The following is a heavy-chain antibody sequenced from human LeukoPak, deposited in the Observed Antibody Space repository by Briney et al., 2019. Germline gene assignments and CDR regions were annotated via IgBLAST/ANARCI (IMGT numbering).Heavy chain of an antibody. Sequence: PGGSLRLSCAASGFTFSSCAMSWVRQAPGKGLEWVSAISGSGGSTYYADSVKGRFTISRDNSKNTLYLQMNSLRAEDTAVYYCAKSRMIVVVIGFDYWGQGTLVTVSS. CDR3: AKSRMIVVVIGFDY. CDR2: ISGSGGST. CDR1: GFTFSSCA. D-gene: IGHD3-22*01. J-gene: IGHJ4*02. V-gene: IGHV3-23*01.